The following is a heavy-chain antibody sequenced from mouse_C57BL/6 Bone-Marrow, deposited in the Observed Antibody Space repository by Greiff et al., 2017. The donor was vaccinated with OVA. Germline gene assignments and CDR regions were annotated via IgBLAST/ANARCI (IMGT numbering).Heavy chain of an antibody. CDR2: ISDGGSYT. V-gene: IGHV5-4*03. Sequence: EVKVEESGGGLVKPGGSLKLSCAASGFTFSSYAMSWVRQTPEKRLEWVATISDGGSYTYYPDNVKGRFTISRDNAKNNLYLQMSHLKSEDTAMYYCARGDLLWYAFAYWGQGTLVTVSA. CDR1: GFTFSSYA. CDR3: ARGDLLWYAFAY. J-gene: IGHJ3*01. D-gene: IGHD2-1*01.